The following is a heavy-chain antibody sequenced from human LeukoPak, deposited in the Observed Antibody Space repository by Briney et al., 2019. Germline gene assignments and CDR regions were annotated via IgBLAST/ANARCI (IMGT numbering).Heavy chain of an antibody. V-gene: IGHV3-30*02. J-gene: IGHJ3*02. CDR3: AKSMVRGSSLDAFDI. CDR1: GFTFSSYG. CDR2: IWYGGSNK. Sequence: PGGSLRLSCAASGFTFSSYGMHWVRQAPGKGLEWVAVIWYGGSNKYYADSVKGRFTISRDNSKNTLYLQMNSLRAEDTAVYYCAKSMVRGSSLDAFDIWGQGTTVTVSS. D-gene: IGHD3-10*01.